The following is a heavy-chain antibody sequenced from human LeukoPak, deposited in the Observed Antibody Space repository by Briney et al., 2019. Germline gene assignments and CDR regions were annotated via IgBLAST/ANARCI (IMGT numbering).Heavy chain of an antibody. CDR2: ISSSGGYI. V-gene: IGHV3-21*01. D-gene: IGHD4-17*01. CDR1: GFSIKTYS. Sequence: NSGGSLRLSCAASGFSIKTYSMTWVRQAPGKGLEWVSTISSSGGYIYYADSVKGRFTISRDTAKNSLYLQMNSLRVEDTAVYNCARLRDTVTSASDYWGQGTLVTVSS. CDR3: ARLRDTVTSASDY. J-gene: IGHJ4*02.